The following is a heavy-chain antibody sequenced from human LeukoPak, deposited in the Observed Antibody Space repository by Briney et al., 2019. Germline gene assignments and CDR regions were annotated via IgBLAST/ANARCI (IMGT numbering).Heavy chain of an antibody. J-gene: IGHJ4*02. D-gene: IGHD2-21*01. Sequence: GGSLRLSCAASGFTVSSYAMHWVRQAPGKGLEWVAVISYDGSNKYYADSVKGRFTISRDNSKNTLYLQMNSLRAEDTAVYYCARGEFVVNPDYWGQGTLVTVSS. V-gene: IGHV3-30*04. CDR1: GFTVSSYA. CDR3: ARGEFVVNPDY. CDR2: ISYDGSNK.